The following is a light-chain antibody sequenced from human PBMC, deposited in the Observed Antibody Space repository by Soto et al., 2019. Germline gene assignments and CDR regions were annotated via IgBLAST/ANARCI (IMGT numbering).Light chain of an antibody. V-gene: IGKV1-5*03. CDR2: KAS. CDR3: QQYNSYSPWP. Sequence: IQLTQSPSSLSASVGDRVTITCRASQSISSWLAWYQQKPGKAPKLLIYKASSLESGVPSRFSGSGSGTEFTLTISSLQPDDFATYYCQQYNSYSPWPFGQRTMADI. CDR1: QSISSW. J-gene: IGKJ1*01.